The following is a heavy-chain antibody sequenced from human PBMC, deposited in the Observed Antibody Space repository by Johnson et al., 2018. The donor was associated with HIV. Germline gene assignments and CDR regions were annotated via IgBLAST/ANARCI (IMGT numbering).Heavy chain of an antibody. CDR1: GFTFSNYG. CDR3: AKLIPSYDLPPDAFDI. CDR2: ISYDGSNK. J-gene: IGHJ3*02. D-gene: IGHD5-18*01. Sequence: QVQLVESGGGVVQPGRSLRLSCAASGFTFSNYGMHWVRQAPGKGLEWVAVISYDGSNKYYADSVKGRFTISRDNSKNTLYLQMNSLRTEDTAVFYCAKLIPSYDLPPDAFDIWGQGTMVTVSS. V-gene: IGHV3-30*18.